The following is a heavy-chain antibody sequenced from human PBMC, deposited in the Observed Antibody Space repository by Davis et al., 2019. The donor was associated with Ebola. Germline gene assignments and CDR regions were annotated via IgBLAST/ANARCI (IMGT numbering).Heavy chain of an antibody. D-gene: IGHD3-16*01. J-gene: IGHJ3*02. V-gene: IGHV1-46*01. Sequence: ASVKVSCKASGYTFTSYYMHWVRQAPGQGLEWMGIINPSGGSTSYAQKFQGRVTMTRDTSISTAYMELSRLRSDDTAVYYCARRRYDYVWGTDAFDIWGQGTMVTVSS. CDR3: ARRRYDYVWGTDAFDI. CDR2: INPSGGST. CDR1: GYTFTSYY.